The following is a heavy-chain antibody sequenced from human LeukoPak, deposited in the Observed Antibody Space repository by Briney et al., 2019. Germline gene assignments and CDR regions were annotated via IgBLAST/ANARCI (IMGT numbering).Heavy chain of an antibody. CDR1: GFTLSSRW. V-gene: IGHV3-48*04. CDR2: ISSSGSTI. D-gene: IGHD3-10*02. Sequence: GGSLRLSCAASGFTLSSRWMNWVRQAPGKGLEWVSYISSSGSTIYYADSVKGRFTISRDNAKNSLYLQMNSLRAEDTAVYYCAELGITMIGGVWGKGTTVTISS. CDR3: AELGITMIGGV. J-gene: IGHJ6*04.